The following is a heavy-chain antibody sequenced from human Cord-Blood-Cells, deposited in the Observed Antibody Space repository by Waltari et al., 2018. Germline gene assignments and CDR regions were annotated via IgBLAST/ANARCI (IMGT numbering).Heavy chain of an antibody. Sequence: QLQLQESGPGLVKPSETLSLTCTVSGGSISSSSYYWGWIRQPPGKGLEWIGSIYYSGSTYYNPALKSRVTISVDRSKNQFSLKLSSVTAADTAVYYGARHRGSLYNWFDPLGQGTLVTVSS. CDR3: ARHRGSLYNWFDP. CDR1: GGSISSSSYY. J-gene: IGHJ5*02. CDR2: IYYSGST. D-gene: IGHD1-26*01. V-gene: IGHV4-39*01.